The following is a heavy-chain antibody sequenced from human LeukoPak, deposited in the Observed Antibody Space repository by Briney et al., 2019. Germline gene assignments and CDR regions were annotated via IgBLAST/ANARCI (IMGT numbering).Heavy chain of an antibody. J-gene: IGHJ4*02. V-gene: IGHV3-23*01. CDR3: AKGNYYDSSGYYFDY. Sequence: PGGSLRLSCAASGFSVSDNYMTWVRQAPGKGLEWVSAISGSGGSTYYADSVKGRFTISRDNSKNTLYLQMNSLRAEDTAVYYCAKGNYYDSSGYYFDYWGQGTLVTVSS. CDR2: ISGSGGST. D-gene: IGHD3-22*01. CDR1: GFSVSDNY.